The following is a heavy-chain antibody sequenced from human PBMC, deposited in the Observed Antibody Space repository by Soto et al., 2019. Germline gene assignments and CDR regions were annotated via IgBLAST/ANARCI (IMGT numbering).Heavy chain of an antibody. CDR2: INHSGST. J-gene: IGHJ5*02. CDR1: GGSFSGYY. D-gene: IGHD2-15*01. V-gene: IGHV4-34*01. Sequence: QVQIQQWGAGLLKPSETLSLTCAVYGGSFSGYYWSWIRQPPGKGLEWIGEINHSGSTNYNPSLKSRVTISVDTSRNQFSLKLSSVTAADTAVYSCARVLLGRIRPPEYNWFDPWGQGTPVTVSS. CDR3: ARVLLGRIRPPEYNWFDP.